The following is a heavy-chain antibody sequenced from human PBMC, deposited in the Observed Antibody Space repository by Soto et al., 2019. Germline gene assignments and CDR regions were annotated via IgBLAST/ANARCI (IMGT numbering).Heavy chain of an antibody. CDR3: ARAEEEHQLEPGSHYCYGMDV. Sequence: QVQLVQSGAEVKKPGSSVKVSCKASGGTFSSYAISWVRQSPGQGLEWMGGIIPSFGTANYAQKFQGRVTIAADEATSIADRGLSSLRSEDTAVYYCARAEEEHQLEPGSHYCYGMDVWGQGTTVTVSS. D-gene: IGHD6-13*01. V-gene: IGHV1-69*01. J-gene: IGHJ6*02. CDR2: IIPSFGTA. CDR1: GGTFSSYA.